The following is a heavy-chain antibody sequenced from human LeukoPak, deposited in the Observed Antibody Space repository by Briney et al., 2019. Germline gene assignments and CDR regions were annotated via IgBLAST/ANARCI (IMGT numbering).Heavy chain of an antibody. V-gene: IGHV3-21*01. Sequence: PGGSLRLSCAASGFTFSSYSMNWVRQAPGKGLEWVSSISSSSSYIYYADSVKGRFTISRDNAKNSLYLQMNSLRAEDTAVYYCAREGYYDSSGYYSKVWYFDYWGQGTLVTVSS. CDR1: GFTFSSYS. J-gene: IGHJ4*02. D-gene: IGHD3-22*01. CDR3: AREGYYDSSGYYSKVWYFDY. CDR2: ISSSSSYI.